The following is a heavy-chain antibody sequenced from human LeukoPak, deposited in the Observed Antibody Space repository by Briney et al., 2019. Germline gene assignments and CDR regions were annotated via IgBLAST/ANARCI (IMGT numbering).Heavy chain of an antibody. J-gene: IGHJ4*02. CDR2: INAGNGNT. CDR3: ARVRYCSGGSCPLPDY. CDR1: GYTFTTYA. V-gene: IGHV1-3*01. Sequence: ASVKVSSKASGYTFTTYAMHWVRQAPGHRLEWMGWINAGNGNTKYSQKFQDRVTITRDTSASTAYMELSSVRSEDTAVYYCARVRYCSGGSCPLPDYWGQGTLVTVCS. D-gene: IGHD2-15*01.